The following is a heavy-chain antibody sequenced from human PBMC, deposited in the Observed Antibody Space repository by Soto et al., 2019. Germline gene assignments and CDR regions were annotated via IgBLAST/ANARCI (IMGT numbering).Heavy chain of an antibody. CDR2: INYGGNA. CDR3: ARSQKGEIWNRYYPKSKWFDS. Sequence: SETLSLTCVVYGGSLSAYYWSWVRQPPGKGLEWIGEINYGGNANYNPSLKSRVTISVDTSKNQLSLKLNSVTTADTAVYYCARSQKGEIWNRYYPKSKWFDSSGQGTLVTVS. V-gene: IGHV4-34*01. CDR1: GGSLSAYY. J-gene: IGHJ5*01. D-gene: IGHD3-3*01.